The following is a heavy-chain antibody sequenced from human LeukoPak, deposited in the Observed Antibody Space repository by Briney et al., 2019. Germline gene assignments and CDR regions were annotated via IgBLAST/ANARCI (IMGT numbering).Heavy chain of an antibody. V-gene: IGHV1-8*01. D-gene: IGHD6-19*01. CDR2: MNPNSGNT. J-gene: IGHJ4*02. CDR3: ARGGGSGWPYDY. Sequence: ASVKVSCKASGYTFTSYDINWVRQATGQGLEWMGWMNPNSGNTGYAQKFQGGVTMTRNTSISTAYMELSSLRAEDTAVYYCARGGGSGWPYDYWGQGTLVTVSS. CDR1: GYTFTSYD.